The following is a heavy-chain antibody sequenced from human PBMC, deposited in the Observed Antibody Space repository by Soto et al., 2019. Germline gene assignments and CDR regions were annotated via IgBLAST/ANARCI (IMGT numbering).Heavy chain of an antibody. CDR3: ARGRYYYDSSGYSRHYYYGMDV. D-gene: IGHD3-22*01. Sequence: PSETLSLTCAVYGGSFSGYYWSWIRQPPGKGLEWVGAINTMGSTNNNPSPKSRVTISVDTSKNQFSLKLSSVTAADTSVYYCARGRYYYDSSGYSRHYYYGMDVWGQGTTVTVSS. CDR1: GGSFSGYY. V-gene: IGHV4-34*01. CDR2: INTMGST. J-gene: IGHJ6*02.